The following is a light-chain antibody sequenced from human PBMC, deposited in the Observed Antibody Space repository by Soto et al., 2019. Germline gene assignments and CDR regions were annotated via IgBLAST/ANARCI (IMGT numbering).Light chain of an antibody. CDR3: QQRSNWPPGLT. CDR2: DAS. V-gene: IGKV3-11*01. CDR1: QSVSSY. Sequence: EIVLTQSPATLSLSPGERATLSCRASQSVSSYLAWYQQKPGQAPRLLIYDASNRATGIPARFSGSGSGTDSNLTISSLEPEDFAVYYCQQRSNWPPGLTFGGGTKVEIK. J-gene: IGKJ4*01.